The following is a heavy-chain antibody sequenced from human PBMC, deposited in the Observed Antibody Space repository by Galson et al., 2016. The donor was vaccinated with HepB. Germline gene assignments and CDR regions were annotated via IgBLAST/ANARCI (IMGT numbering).Heavy chain of an antibody. J-gene: IGHJ6*02. V-gene: IGHV3-30*18. Sequence: SLRLSCAASGFTFSSYGMHWVRQAPGKGLEWVAVISYDGSNKYYADSVKGRFTISRDNSKNTLYLQMNSLRAEDTAVYNCAKDRSYGYFGSGGMDVWGQGTTVTVSS. CDR2: ISYDGSNK. D-gene: IGHD3-10*01. CDR3: AKDRSYGYFGSGGMDV. CDR1: GFTFSSYG.